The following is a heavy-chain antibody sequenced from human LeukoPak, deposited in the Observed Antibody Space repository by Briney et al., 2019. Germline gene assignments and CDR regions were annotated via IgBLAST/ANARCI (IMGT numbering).Heavy chain of an antibody. CDR3: ARHSTYYDYVWGSYRWPIDFDY. Sequence: PSETLSLTCTVSGGSISSSSYYWGWIRQPPGKGLEWIGSIYYSGSTYYNPSLKSRVTISVDTSKNQFSLKLSSVTAADTAVYYCARHSTYYDYVWGSYRWPIDFDYWGQGTLVTVSS. J-gene: IGHJ4*02. V-gene: IGHV4-39*01. D-gene: IGHD3-16*02. CDR2: IYYSGST. CDR1: GGSISSSSYY.